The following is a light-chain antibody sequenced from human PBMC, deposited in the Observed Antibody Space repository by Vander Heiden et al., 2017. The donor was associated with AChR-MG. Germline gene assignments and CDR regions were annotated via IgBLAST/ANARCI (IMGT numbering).Light chain of an antibody. J-gene: IGLJ2*01. CDR1: SSDVGGYNY. V-gene: IGLV2-14*03. CDR3: SSYTSSSTLV. CDR2: DVS. Sequence: SAIPQSPSVSGTPGQSITISCTGTSSDVGGYNYVSWYQQHPGKAPKLMIYDVSNRPSGVSNRFSGSKSGNTAALTISGLQAEDEADYYCSSYTSSSTLVFGGGTKLTVL.